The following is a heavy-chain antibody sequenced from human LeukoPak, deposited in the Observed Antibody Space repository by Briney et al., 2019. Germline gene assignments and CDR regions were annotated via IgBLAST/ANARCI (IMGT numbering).Heavy chain of an antibody. CDR1: GFTVSSNY. D-gene: IGHD7-27*01. Sequence: SGGSLSLSCAASGFTVSSNYMSWVRQAPGKGLEWVSAISGSGGSTYYADSVKGRFTISRDNSKNTLYLQMNSLRAEDTAVYYCAKVAFEDWGGYYYYYMDVWGKGTTVTISS. V-gene: IGHV3-23*01. CDR3: AKVAFEDWGGYYYYYMDV. J-gene: IGHJ6*03. CDR2: ISGSGGST.